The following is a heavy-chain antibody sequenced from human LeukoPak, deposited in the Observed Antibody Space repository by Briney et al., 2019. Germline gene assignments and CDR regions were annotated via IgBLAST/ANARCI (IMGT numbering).Heavy chain of an antibody. CDR1: GFTFSSYA. J-gene: IGHJ3*02. CDR3: ARDRGSSWYGGAFDI. D-gene: IGHD6-13*01. V-gene: IGHV3-30-3*01. Sequence: AGRSLRLSCAASGFTFSSYAMHWVRQAPGKGLEWVAVISYDGSNKYYADSVKGRFTISRDNSKNTLYLQMNSLRAEDTAVYYCARDRGSSWYGGAFDIWGQGTMVTVPS. CDR2: ISYDGSNK.